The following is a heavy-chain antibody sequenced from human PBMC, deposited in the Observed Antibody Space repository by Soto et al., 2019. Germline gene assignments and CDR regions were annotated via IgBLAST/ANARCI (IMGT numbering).Heavy chain of an antibody. Sequence: VMRSLKCSVSDVSRGSGSLYRSWIRQPPGKGLEWIGFISYSGTTNYNPSLESRVTISVDTSRRQISLMVSSLTAADTALYYCARGATVTQYDYWGQGTLVTVSS. J-gene: IGHJ4*02. CDR1: DVSRGSGSLY. CDR3: ARGATVTQYDY. CDR2: ISYSGTT. V-gene: IGHV4-61*01. D-gene: IGHD4-17*01.